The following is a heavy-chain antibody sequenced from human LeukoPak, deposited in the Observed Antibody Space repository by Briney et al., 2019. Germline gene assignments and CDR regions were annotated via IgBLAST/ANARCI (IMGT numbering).Heavy chain of an antibody. Sequence: ASVKLSCNASGSAFTCNNIHWGRQAPGQGLEWMGWINPNSGGTNYAQKFQGRVTMTRDTSISTAYMELSKLRSDNTAVYYCARRAIAALYYFDYWGLGTLVTVSS. CDR3: ARRAIAALYYFDY. CDR1: GSAFTCNN. J-gene: IGHJ4*02. D-gene: IGHD6-25*01. CDR2: INPNSGGT. V-gene: IGHV1-2*02.